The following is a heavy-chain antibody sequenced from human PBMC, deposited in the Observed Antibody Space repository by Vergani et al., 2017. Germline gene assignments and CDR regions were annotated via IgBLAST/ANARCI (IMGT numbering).Heavy chain of an antibody. CDR3: TRRWAVVAASNWFDP. Sequence: QVQLQESGPGLVKPSETLSLTCTVSNDSVSNTFYYWGWIRQTPGKGLEWIGSIYYSGSTYYNPSLDIRVTMSVDTSKSQFSLKLSSVTAADTAVYYCTRRWAVVAASNWFDPWGQGTLVTVSS. V-gene: IGHV4-39*01. D-gene: IGHD2-15*01. CDR1: NDSVSNTFYY. J-gene: IGHJ5*02. CDR2: IYYSGST.